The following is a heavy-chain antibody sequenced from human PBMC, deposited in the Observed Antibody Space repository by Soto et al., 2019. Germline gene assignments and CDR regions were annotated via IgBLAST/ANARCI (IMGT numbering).Heavy chain of an antibody. V-gene: IGHV3-9*01. CDR3: AHRPPYDSSGYLLNDAFDI. CDR2: ITWNSGTI. Sequence: GGSLRLSCAASGFTFDDYAMHWVRQTPGKGLEWVSGITWNSGTIGYADSVKGRFTISRDNGKNSLYLQMTNMDPVDTATYYYAHRPPYDSSGYLLNDAFDIWGQGTMVTVSS. D-gene: IGHD3-22*01. CDR1: GFTFDDYA. J-gene: IGHJ3*02.